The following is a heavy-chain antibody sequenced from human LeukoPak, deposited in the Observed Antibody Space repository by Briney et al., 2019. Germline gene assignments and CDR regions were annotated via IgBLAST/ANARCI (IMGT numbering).Heavy chain of an antibody. CDR3: ARGPTYYDSSGQVPFDY. V-gene: IGHV4-61*01. CDR1: GGSVSSDNYY. D-gene: IGHD3-22*01. CDR2: IYYSGST. J-gene: IGHJ4*02. Sequence: PSETLSLTCTVSGGSVSSDNYYWSWIRQPPGKGLEWIGYIYYSGSTNYNPSLKSRVTISVDTSKNQFSLKLTSVTAAGTAVYYCARGPTYYDSSGQVPFDYWGQGTLVTVSS.